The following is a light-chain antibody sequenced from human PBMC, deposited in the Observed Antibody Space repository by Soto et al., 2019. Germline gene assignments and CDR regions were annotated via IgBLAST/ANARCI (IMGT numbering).Light chain of an antibody. CDR2: AAS. Sequence: DIQMTQSPSSLSASVGDRVTITCRASQGISNYLAWYQQKPGKVPKLLIYAASTLQSGVPSRFSGSGSGTDFTLTISSLQPEDVVTYYCQKYNSAPPYTFGQGTKLEIK. J-gene: IGKJ2*01. V-gene: IGKV1-27*01. CDR3: QKYNSAPPYT. CDR1: QGISNY.